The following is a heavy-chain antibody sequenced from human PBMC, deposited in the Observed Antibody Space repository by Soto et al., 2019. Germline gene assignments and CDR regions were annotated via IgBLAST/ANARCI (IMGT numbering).Heavy chain of an antibody. CDR2: IKQDGSEK. CDR1: GFTFSSSW. J-gene: IGHJ6*02. Sequence: GGSLRLSCAASGFTFSSSWMSWVRQAPGKGLEWVANIKQDGSEKYYWGSVQGPISIARDNNHNSLYLQMNSLTAEDTAEYYCATQGVIAATFYAMDVWGQGTTVTVSS. V-gene: IGHV3-7*01. CDR3: ATQGVIAATFYAMDV. D-gene: IGHD2-15*01.